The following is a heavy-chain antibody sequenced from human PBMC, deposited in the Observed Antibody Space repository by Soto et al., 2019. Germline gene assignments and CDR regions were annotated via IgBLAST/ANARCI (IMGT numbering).Heavy chain of an antibody. Sequence: SVKVSCKASGGTFSSYAISWVRQAPGQGLEWMGGIIPIFGTANYAQKFQGRVTITADESTSTAHMELSSLRSEDTAVYYCARNRVLYSSSSRGWYWFDPWGQGTLVTVSS. CDR3: ARNRVLYSSSSRGWYWFDP. D-gene: IGHD6-13*01. J-gene: IGHJ5*02. CDR2: IIPIFGTA. CDR1: GGTFSSYA. V-gene: IGHV1-69*13.